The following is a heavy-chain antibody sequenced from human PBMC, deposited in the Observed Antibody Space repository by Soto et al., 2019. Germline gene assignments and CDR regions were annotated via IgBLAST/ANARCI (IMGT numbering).Heavy chain of an antibody. CDR1: GGSISGGGYY. CDR3: AREIIPLTTDWYFDL. Sequence: QVQLQESGPGLVKTSETLSLTCTVSGGSISGGGYYWSWIRQPPGKGLEWIGYTYASGSTYYNPSLKSRISISVYTSKNQFSLRLPSVTAADTAVYYCAREIIPLTTDWYFDLWGRGTLVTVSS. CDR2: TYASGST. J-gene: IGHJ2*01. V-gene: IGHV4-30-4*01. D-gene: IGHD4-17*01.